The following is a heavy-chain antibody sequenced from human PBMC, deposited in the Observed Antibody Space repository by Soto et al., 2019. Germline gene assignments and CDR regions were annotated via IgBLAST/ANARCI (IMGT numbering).Heavy chain of an antibody. CDR3: ASSLLWPLHLNY. D-gene: IGHD2-21*02. CDR1: GFTFSSHW. CDR2: INTDGSTT. V-gene: IGHV3-74*01. Sequence: EVHLVESGGGLVQPGGSLRLSCAASGFTFSSHWMHWVRQAPGKGLVWVSRINTDGSTTNYADYVKGRFTVSRDNAKNTLYLQMNSLRAEDTAVYYCASSLLWPLHLNYWGQGTLVTVSS. J-gene: IGHJ4*02.